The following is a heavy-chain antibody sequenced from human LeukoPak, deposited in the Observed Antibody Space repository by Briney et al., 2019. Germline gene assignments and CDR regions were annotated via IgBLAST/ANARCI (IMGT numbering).Heavy chain of an antibody. CDR3: AKAPSEDYFDC. CDR1: GFNFDDYV. V-gene: IGHV3-9*01. CDR2: ISWNSRSI. J-gene: IGHJ4*02. Sequence: GRSLRLSCAASGFNFDDYVMHWVRQAPGKGLEWVSSISWNSRSIGHADSVKGRFTISRDNGKNFLYLQMNSLRTEDTALYYCAKAPSEDYFDCWGQGTLVTVSS.